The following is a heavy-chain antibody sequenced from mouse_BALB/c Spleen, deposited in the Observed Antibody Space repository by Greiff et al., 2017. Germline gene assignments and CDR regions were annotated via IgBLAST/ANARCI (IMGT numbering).Heavy chain of an antibody. CDR2: IYPGDGDT. V-gene: IGHV1-80*01. CDR3: ARWTLTGTYFDV. Sequence: VQLQQSGAELVRPGSSVKISCKASGYAFSSYWMNWVKQRPGQGLEWIGQIYPGDGDTNYNGKFKGKATLTADKSSSTAYMQLSSLTSEDSAVYFCARWTLTGTYFDVWGAGTTVTVSS. D-gene: IGHD4-1*01. CDR1: GYAFSSYW. J-gene: IGHJ1*01.